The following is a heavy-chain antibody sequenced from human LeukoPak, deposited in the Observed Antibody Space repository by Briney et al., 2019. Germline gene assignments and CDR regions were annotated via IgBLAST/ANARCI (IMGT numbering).Heavy chain of an antibody. CDR2: ISAYNGNT. CDR1: GYTFTSYG. D-gene: IGHD3-22*01. V-gene: IGHV1-18*01. CDR3: ARDDSSGYHYDY. J-gene: IGHJ4*02. Sequence: GASVKVYCKASGYTFTSYGISWVGQAPGQGLEWMGWISAYNGNTNYAQKLQGRVTMTTDTSTSTAYMELRSLRSDDTAVYYCARDDSSGYHYDYWGQGTLVTVSS.